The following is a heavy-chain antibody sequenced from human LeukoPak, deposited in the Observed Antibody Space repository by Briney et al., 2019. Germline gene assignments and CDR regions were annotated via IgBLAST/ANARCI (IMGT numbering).Heavy chain of an antibody. Sequence: GGSLRLSCAASGFTFSSYTMNWVRQAPGKGLEWVSSISSSSTYINYADSVKGRFTISRDNAKNSLYLQMNSLRAEDTAVYYCAKVTPGGSYYSAFDIWGQGTMVTVSS. CDR1: GFTFSSYT. V-gene: IGHV3-21*04. CDR2: ISSSSTYI. J-gene: IGHJ3*02. CDR3: AKVTPGGSYYSAFDI. D-gene: IGHD1-26*01.